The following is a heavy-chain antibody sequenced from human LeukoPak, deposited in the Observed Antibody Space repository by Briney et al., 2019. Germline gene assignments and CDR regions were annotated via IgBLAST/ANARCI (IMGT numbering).Heavy chain of an antibody. D-gene: IGHD6-6*01. J-gene: IGHJ6*03. CDR1: GGSISSGGYY. CDR3: ARHQGSSGLYYYYYYMDV. V-gene: IGHV4-30-2*01. CDR2: IYHSGST. Sequence: PSQTLSLTCTVSGGSISSGGYYWSWIRQPPGKGLEWIGYIYHSGSTYYNPSLKSRVTISVDRSKNQFSLKLSSVTAADTAVYYCARHQGSSGLYYYYYYMDVWGKGTTVTVSS.